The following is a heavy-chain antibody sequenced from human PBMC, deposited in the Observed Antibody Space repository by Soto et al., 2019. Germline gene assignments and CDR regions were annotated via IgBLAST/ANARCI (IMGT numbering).Heavy chain of an antibody. J-gene: IGHJ6*02. V-gene: IGHV3-43*01. CDR1: GFRFDEYN. D-gene: IGHD3-16*01. CDR2: ITWNGANT. Sequence: GGSLRLSCAASGFRFDEYNMHWVRQAPGKGLEWVSLITWNGANTYYADSVKGRFTISRDGTTKSVSLQMTSLKREDTGLYYCARETLSYGSALDVWGQGTTVTVSS. CDR3: ARETLSYGSALDV.